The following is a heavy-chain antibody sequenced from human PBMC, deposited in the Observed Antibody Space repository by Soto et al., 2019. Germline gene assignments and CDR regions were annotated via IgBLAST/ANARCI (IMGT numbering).Heavy chain of an antibody. CDR1: GFTFSDYY. V-gene: IGHV3-11*01. D-gene: IGHD3-16*01. J-gene: IGHJ4*02. Sequence: QVQLVESGGGLVKSGGSLRLSCAASGFTFSDYYMSWVRQAPGKGLEWVASISPTSSIIYYADSVKGRFAISRDNAKNSLYLQMNSLRAEDTAIYYWARRGDYFDSWGQGTLVNVSS. CDR2: ISPTSSII. CDR3: ARRGDYFDS.